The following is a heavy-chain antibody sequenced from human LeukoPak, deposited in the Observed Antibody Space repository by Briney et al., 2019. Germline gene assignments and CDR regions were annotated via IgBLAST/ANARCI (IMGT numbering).Heavy chain of an antibody. CDR1: GLTVSRTY. V-gene: IGHV3-66*01. CDR3: ARGTLSSGLDS. CDR2: IYTGGTT. Sequence: PGGSLRLSCTASGLTVSRTYLIWVRQAPGKGLQWVSSIYTGGTTYHADSVKGRFTISRDNSKNTLHLQLTSLRADDTALYFCARGTLSSGLDSWGQGTLVTVSS. J-gene: IGHJ4*02. D-gene: IGHD6-25*01.